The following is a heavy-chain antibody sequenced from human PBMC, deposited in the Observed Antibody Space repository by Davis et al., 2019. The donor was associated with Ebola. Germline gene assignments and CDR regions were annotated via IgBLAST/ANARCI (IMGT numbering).Heavy chain of an antibody. V-gene: IGHV3-33*08. D-gene: IGHD2-15*01. J-gene: IGHJ4*02. CDR3: ARDFCSGGSCFFDY. Sequence: GESLKISCAASGFTFSSYWMHWVRQAPGKGLEWVAVIWYDGSNKYYADSVKGRFTISRDNSKNTLYLQMNSLRAEDTAVYYCARDFCSGGSCFFDYWGQGTLVTVSS. CDR2: IWYDGSNK. CDR1: GFTFSSYW.